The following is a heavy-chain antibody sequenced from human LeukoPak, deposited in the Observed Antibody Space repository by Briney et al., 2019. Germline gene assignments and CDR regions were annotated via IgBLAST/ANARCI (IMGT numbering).Heavy chain of an antibody. J-gene: IGHJ4*02. Sequence: GGSLRLSCAASGFTFSDYYMSWIRQAPGKGLEWVSYISSSSSYTNYADSVKGRFTISRDNSKNTLYLQMNSLRAEDTAVYYCAKLSGSRNHPFDYWGQGTLVTVSS. CDR1: GFTFSDYY. CDR2: ISSSSSYT. D-gene: IGHD1-26*01. CDR3: AKLSGSRNHPFDY. V-gene: IGHV3-11*03.